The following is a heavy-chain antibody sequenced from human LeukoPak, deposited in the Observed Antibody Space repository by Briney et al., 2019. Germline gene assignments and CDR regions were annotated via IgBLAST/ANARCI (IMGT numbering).Heavy chain of an antibody. J-gene: IGHJ6*02. CDR3: AKEDIVVVPAARGGNYYYYGMDV. CDR2: ISGSGGST. CDR1: GFTISSYD. V-gene: IGHV3-23*01. Sequence: GGSLRLSCAASGFTISSYDMNWVRQAPGKGLEWVSPISGSGGSTYYADSVKGRFTISRDNSKNTLYLQMNCLRAEDTAVYYCAKEDIVVVPAARGGNYYYYGMDVWGQGTTVTVSS. D-gene: IGHD2-2*01.